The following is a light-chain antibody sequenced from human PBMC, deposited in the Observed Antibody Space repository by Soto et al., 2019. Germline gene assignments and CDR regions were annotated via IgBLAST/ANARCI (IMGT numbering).Light chain of an antibody. CDR1: QTISSY. V-gene: IGKV1-39*01. CDR2: AAS. CDR3: QQSYSTPRT. J-gene: IGKJ1*01. Sequence: DIPMTQSPSSLSASVGDRVTITCRASQTISSYLNWYQQQPGKAPKLLIYAASSLQSGVPSRFSGSGSGTDFTLTISSLQPEDFATYYCQQSYSTPRTFGQGTKVEIK.